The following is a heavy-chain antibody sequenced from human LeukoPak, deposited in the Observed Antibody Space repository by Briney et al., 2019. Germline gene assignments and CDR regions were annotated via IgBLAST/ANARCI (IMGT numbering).Heavy chain of an antibody. V-gene: IGHV3-15*01. CDR3: TTEVIGNYGDYGYYFDY. CDR2: IKSKTDGGTT. D-gene: IGHD4-17*01. Sequence: GGSLRLSCAASGFTFSNAWMSWVRQAPGKGLEWVGRIKSKTDGGTTDYAAPVKGRFTISRDDSKNTLYLQMNSLKTEDTAVYYCTTEVIGNYGDYGYYFDYWGQGTLVTVSS. CDR1: GFTFSNAW. J-gene: IGHJ4*02.